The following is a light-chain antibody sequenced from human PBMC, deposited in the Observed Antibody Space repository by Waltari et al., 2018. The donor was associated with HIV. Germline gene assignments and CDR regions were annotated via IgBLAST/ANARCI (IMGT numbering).Light chain of an antibody. V-gene: IGLV1-47*01. Sequence: QSVLTPRPSASATPVQRVTISCSVGTSNIARDNVYGYPQPTGAAPRLLIYKDTQRPSGVPDRFTGSKSGTSASLAISGLRSEDEADYYCVGWDSRLSGYVFGSGTKVTVL. CDR2: KDT. CDR1: TSNIARDN. J-gene: IGLJ1*01. CDR3: VGWDSRLSGYV.